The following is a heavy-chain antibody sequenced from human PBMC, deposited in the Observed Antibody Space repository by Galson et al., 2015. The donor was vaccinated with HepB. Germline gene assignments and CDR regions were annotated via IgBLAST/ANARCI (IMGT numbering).Heavy chain of an antibody. CDR1: GFTFSSYA. CDR3: AKEIYMGGPLFDC. Sequence: SLRLSCAASGFTFSSYAMSWVHQAPGKGLEWVSVISGRGDNTYYADSVKGRFTISRDNSRNTLFLQMNSLRAEDTAVYYCAKEIYMGGPLFDCWGQGTLVTVSS. J-gene: IGHJ4*02. V-gene: IGHV3-23*01. CDR2: ISGRGDNT. D-gene: IGHD1-26*01.